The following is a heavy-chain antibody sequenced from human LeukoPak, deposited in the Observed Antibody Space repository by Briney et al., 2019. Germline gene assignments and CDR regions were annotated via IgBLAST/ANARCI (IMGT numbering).Heavy chain of an antibody. CDR2: IRDSGRST. CDR1: GFTFSSYA. Sequence: GGSLRLSCAASGFTFSSYAMGWVRQAPGKGLEWVAAIRDSGRSTHYADSVKGRFTTSRENSKNPLFLQMNSLRAEDTAIYYCAKYGPQDSGSSHFDYWGQGALVTVSS. D-gene: IGHD1-26*01. J-gene: IGHJ4*02. CDR3: AKYGPQDSGSSHFDY. V-gene: IGHV3-23*01.